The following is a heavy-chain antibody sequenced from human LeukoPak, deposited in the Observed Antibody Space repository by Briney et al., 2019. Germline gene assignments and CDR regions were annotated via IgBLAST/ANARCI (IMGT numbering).Heavy chain of an antibody. J-gene: IGHJ4*02. D-gene: IGHD6-19*01. CDR1: GFTFSSYE. CDR3: AKTTTGYSSGRFPGWPVDY. CDR2: ISGSCSST. V-gene: IGHV3-23*01. Sequence: PGGSLRLSCTASGFTFSSYEMNWVRQAPGKGLEWVSYISGSCSSTYYADSVKGRFTISRDNSKNTVYLQMNSLRAEDTAVYYCAKTTTGYSSGRFPGWPVDYWGQGTLVTVSS.